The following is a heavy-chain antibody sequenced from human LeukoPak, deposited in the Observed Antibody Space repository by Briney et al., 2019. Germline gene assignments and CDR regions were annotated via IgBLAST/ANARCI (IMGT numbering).Heavy chain of an antibody. CDR3: ARHKDMRTTLTPFDY. CDR1: GGSISSSCYY. J-gene: IGHJ4*02. D-gene: IGHD4-17*01. CDR2: MYYSGST. V-gene: IGHV4-39*01. Sequence: SETLSLTCTVSGGSISSSCYYSGWIRQPLWNGLEWIGSMYYSGSTYYNPSRKSRVTISVDTSKTQFSLKLSSVTAADTAVYYWARHKDMRTTLTPFDYWGQGTLVTVSS.